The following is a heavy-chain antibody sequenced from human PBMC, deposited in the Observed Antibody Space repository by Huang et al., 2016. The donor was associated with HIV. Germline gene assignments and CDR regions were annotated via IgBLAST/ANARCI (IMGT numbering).Heavy chain of an antibody. J-gene: IGHJ5*02. V-gene: IGHV1-69*13. D-gene: IGHD5-18*01. CDR2: IMPICGKA. CDR3: ARTAYSYGFRQGYNWFDP. CDR1: GGTFSSYA. Sequence: QVLLVQSGAEVRTPGSSVKVSCTAFGGTFSSYAISGVRQAPGQGLEWMGGIMPICGKANNTQKCQGRVTITVDESTNTGYMELTRLTYEDTAVYYCARTAYSYGFRQGYNWFDPWGQGTPVTVSS.